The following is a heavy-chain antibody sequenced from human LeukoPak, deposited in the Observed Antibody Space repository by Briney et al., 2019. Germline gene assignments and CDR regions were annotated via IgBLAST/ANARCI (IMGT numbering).Heavy chain of an antibody. CDR2: INPNSGGT. J-gene: IGHJ5*02. CDR1: GYTFTGYY. V-gene: IGHV1-2*02. CDR3: ARAALLWFGEFPNWFDP. Sequence: AASVKVSCKASGYTFTGYYMHWVRQAPGQGLEWMGWINPNSGGTNYAQKFQGRVTMTRDTSISTAYMELSRLRSDDTAVYYCARAALLWFGEFPNWFDPWGQGTLVTVSS. D-gene: IGHD3-10*01.